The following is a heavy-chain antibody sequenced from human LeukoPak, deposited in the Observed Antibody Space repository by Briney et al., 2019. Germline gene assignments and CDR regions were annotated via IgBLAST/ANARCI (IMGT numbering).Heavy chain of an antibody. CDR3: AKDIGSYIKYFDY. Sequence: GRSLRLSCAASGFTFDDYAMHWVRQAPGKGLEWVSGISWNSGNIGYADSVKGRFTISRDNAKNSLYLQMNSLRAEDMALYYCAKDIGSYIKYFDYWGQGTLVTVSS. D-gene: IGHD2-15*01. CDR1: GFTFDDYA. CDR2: ISWNSGNI. V-gene: IGHV3-9*03. J-gene: IGHJ4*02.